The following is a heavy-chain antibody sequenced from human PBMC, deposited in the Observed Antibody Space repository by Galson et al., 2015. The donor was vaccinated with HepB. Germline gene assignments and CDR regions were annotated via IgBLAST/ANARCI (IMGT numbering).Heavy chain of an antibody. D-gene: IGHD1-20*01. J-gene: IGHJ4*02. Sequence: SVKVSCKASGGTFSGYSIAWVRQAPGQGLEWMGEFVPLYGTPRHAQRLQDRVSITADDSSGTAVMELSSLRSEDTAVYYCARDVNWYFDSWGQGTLVTVSS. CDR2: FVPLYGTP. V-gene: IGHV1-69*13. CDR1: GGTFSGYS. CDR3: ARDVNWYFDS.